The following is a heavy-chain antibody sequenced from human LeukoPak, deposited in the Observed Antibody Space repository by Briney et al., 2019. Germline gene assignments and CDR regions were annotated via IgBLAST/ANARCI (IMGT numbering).Heavy chain of an antibody. J-gene: IGHJ4*02. Sequence: GGSLRLSCAVSGFTLSNYGMHWVRQAPGKGLEWVAGISYTGGRTDYADSVKGRFTISRDNAKNTLYLQMNSLRAEDTAVYFCAKRGVVIRVILVGFHKEAYYFDSWGQGALVTVSS. CDR3: AKRGVVIRVILVGFHKEAYYFDS. V-gene: IGHV3-23*01. CDR2: ISYTGGRT. D-gene: IGHD3-22*01. CDR1: GFTLSNYG.